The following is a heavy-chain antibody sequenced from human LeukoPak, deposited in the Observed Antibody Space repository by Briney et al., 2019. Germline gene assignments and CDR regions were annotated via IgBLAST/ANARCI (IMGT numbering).Heavy chain of an antibody. CDR2: IIPILGIA. CDR1: GGTFSSYT. Sequence: ASVKDSCKASGGTFSSYTISWVRQAPGQGLEWMGRIIPILGIANYAQKFQGRVTITADKSTSTAYMELSSLRSEDTAVYYCASDIVVVPAAIARTNFQHWGQGTLVTVSS. V-gene: IGHV1-69*02. J-gene: IGHJ1*01. D-gene: IGHD2-2*01. CDR3: ASDIVVVPAAIARTNFQH.